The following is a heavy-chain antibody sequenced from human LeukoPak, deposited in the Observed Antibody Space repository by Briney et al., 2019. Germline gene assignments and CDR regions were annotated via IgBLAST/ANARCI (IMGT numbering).Heavy chain of an antibody. V-gene: IGHV4-4*02. CDR1: GGSISSSNW. J-gene: IGHJ4*02. Sequence: SGTLSLTCAVSGGSISSSNWWSWIRQPPGKGLEWIGEIYHSGSTNYNPSLKSRVTISVDKSKTQFSLKLSSVTAADTAMYYCARGRVEMATIDFDYWGQGTLVTVSS. CDR2: IYHSGST. D-gene: IGHD5-24*01. CDR3: ARGRVEMATIDFDY.